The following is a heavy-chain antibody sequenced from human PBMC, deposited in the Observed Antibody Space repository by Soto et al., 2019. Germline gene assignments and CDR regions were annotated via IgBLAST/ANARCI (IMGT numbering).Heavy chain of an antibody. CDR1: GYSFINYW. V-gene: IGHV5-51*01. CDR3: ARPDNNYVAS. Sequence: GESRKISCKASGYSFINYWIGWVRQMPGKGLEWMASISPGNSETRYSPAFQGQVTISADKSITTTYLQWDSLKASDTAMYYCARPDNNYVASWGQGALVTVSS. J-gene: IGHJ4*02. D-gene: IGHD2-15*01. CDR2: ISPGNSET.